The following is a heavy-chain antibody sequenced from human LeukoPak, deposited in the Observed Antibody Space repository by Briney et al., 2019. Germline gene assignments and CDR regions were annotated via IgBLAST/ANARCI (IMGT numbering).Heavy chain of an antibody. D-gene: IGHD6-19*01. CDR1: GFTVSSNY. CDR2: ITFTSSTI. V-gene: IGHV3-48*01. CDR3: ARDRSSSGWYDY. J-gene: IGHJ4*02. Sequence: GGSLRLSCAASGFTVSSNYMSWVRQAPGKGLEWASYITFTSSTIHYADSVKGRFTISRDNAKRSVYLQMNSLRADDTAVYYCARDRSSSGWYDYWGQGTLVTVSS.